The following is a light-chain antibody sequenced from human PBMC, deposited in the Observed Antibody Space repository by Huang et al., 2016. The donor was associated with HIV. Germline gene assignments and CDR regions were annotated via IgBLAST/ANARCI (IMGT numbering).Light chain of an antibody. J-gene: IGKJ1*01. CDR1: QFVANAY. V-gene: IGKV3-20*01. CDR3: QQCGSPTWT. Sequence: EIVLTQSPGTLSLSPGDRATLSCRASQFVANAYVAWYQHKPSQSPRLLIYGASMRASGIPDRFSGSGVWTDFTLTSSRLEPDDFAVYFCQQCGSPTWTFGQGTKVEIK. CDR2: GAS.